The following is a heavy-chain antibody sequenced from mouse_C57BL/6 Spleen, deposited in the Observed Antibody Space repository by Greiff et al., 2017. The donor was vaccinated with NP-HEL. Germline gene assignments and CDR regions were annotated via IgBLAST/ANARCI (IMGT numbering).Heavy chain of an antibody. D-gene: IGHD2-4*01. CDR1: GFTFSDYY. V-gene: IGHV5-16*01. CDR2: INSDGSST. Sequence: EVMLVESEGGLVQPGSSMKLSCTASGFTFSDYYMAWVRQVPEKGLEWVANINSDGSSTYYLDSLKSRFIISRDNAKNILYLQMSSLKSEDTATYYCARDGGLRRGYAMDYWGQGTSVTVSS. CDR3: ARDGGLRRGYAMDY. J-gene: IGHJ4*01.